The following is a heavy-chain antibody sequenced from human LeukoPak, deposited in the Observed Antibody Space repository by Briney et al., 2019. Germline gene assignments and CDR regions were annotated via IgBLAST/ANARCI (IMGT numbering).Heavy chain of an antibody. J-gene: IGHJ4*02. CDR2: INPNSGGT. CDR3: ARTYDFWSGYCAY. Sequence: ASVKVSCKASGYTFTGYYMHWVRQAPGQGLEWMGWINPNSGGTNYAQKFQGRVTMTRDTSISTAYMELSRLRSDDTAVYYCARTYDFWSGYCAYWGQGTLVTVSS. CDR1: GYTFTGYY. D-gene: IGHD3-3*01. V-gene: IGHV1-2*02.